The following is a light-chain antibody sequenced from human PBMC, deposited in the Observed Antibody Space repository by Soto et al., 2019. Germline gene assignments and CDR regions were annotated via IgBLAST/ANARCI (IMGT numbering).Light chain of an antibody. CDR3: QQYDSDSYT. CDR1: QDVSQW. J-gene: IGKJ2*01. CDR2: KAS. Sequence: DIQMTQSPSTLSASVGDRVIITCRASQDVSQWLAWYQQKPGKAPKLLIYKASQLESGVPSRFSGRGSGTEFTLTIRDLQPDDFATYFCQQYDSDSYTFGQGTK. V-gene: IGKV1-5*03.